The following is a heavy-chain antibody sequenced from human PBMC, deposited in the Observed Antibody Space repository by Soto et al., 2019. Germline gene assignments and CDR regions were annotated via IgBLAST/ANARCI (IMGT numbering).Heavy chain of an antibody. V-gene: IGHV4-39*01. CDR2: ISYSGNT. D-gene: IGHD5-12*01. Sequence: SETLSLTCTVSGVSITGRGHCWGRIRQPPGKGLEWIGSISYSGNTYYTPSLKSRVTIAVDTSKNQFSLNLNSVIAADTAVYYCARHGDMATIWGALNYWGQGALVTVSS. CDR1: GVSITGRGHC. CDR3: ARHGDMATIWGALNY. J-gene: IGHJ4*02.